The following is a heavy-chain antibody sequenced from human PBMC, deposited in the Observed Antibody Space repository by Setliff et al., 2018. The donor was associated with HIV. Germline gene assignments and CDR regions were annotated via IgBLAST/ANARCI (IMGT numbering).Heavy chain of an antibody. CDR1: DDSFSNYD. V-gene: IGHV4-4*09. CDR3: ARLDSSIFGTIKPLHHFDY. J-gene: IGHJ4*01. D-gene: IGHD3-3*01. Sequence: SETLSLTCVVSDDSFSNYDWTWIRQSPGKGLEWIGYIYGNGNTKYNRFLNSRVTMSVDTSKNQFSLNLNSVTAADTAMYYCARLDSSIFGTIKPLHHFDYWGQGLMVTVSS. CDR2: IYGNGNT.